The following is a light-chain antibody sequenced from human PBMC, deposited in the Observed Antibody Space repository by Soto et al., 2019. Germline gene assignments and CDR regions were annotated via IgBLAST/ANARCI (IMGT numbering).Light chain of an antibody. CDR3: QQYNKWPPIT. V-gene: IGKV3-15*01. Sequence: EIVMTQSPATLSVSPGERATLSCRASQSISSDLAWYQQKPGQAPRLLIYGASARATGIPGRFSGSGSGTEFTLTITSLQSEDFAVYYCQQYNKWPPITFCQGTRLEIK. J-gene: IGKJ5*01. CDR1: QSISSD. CDR2: GAS.